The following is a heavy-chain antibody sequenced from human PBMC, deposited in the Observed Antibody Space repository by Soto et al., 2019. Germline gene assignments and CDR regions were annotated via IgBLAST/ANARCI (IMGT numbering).Heavy chain of an antibody. CDR1: GYTFTSYG. J-gene: IGHJ6*02. Sequence: QVQLVQSGAEVKKPGASVKVSCKASGYTFTSYGISWVRQAPGQGLEWMGWISAYNGNTNYAQKLQGRVTMTTDTXTXTXXLELRSLRSDDTAVYYCARDPGGYVSFHYYYGMDVWGQGTTVTVSS. CDR2: ISAYNGNT. V-gene: IGHV1-18*01. D-gene: IGHD5-12*01. CDR3: ARDPGGYVSFHYYYGMDV.